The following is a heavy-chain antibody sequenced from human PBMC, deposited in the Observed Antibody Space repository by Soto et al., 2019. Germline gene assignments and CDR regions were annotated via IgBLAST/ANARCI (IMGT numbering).Heavy chain of an antibody. Sequence: QVQLVQSGAEVKKPGASVKVSCKASGYTFTSYYMHWVRQAPGQGLEWMGIINPSGGSTSYAQKFQGRVTITADKSTSTVYMELNSLRSEDTAVYYCARDKEMATITEFVYWGQGTLVTVSS. CDR2: INPSGGST. CDR3: ARDKEMATITEFVY. D-gene: IGHD5-12*01. V-gene: IGHV1-46*01. CDR1: GYTFTSYY. J-gene: IGHJ4*02.